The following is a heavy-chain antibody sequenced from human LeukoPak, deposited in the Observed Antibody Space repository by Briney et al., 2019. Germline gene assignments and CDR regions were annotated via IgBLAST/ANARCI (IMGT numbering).Heavy chain of an antibody. Sequence: GSLRLSCAASGFTFSDYYMSWIRQPPGKGLEWIGYIYYSGSTNYNPSLKSRVTISVDTSKNQFSLKLSSVTAADTAVYYCAREGTLIAAGGFDYWGQGTLVTVSS. CDR3: AREGTLIAAGGFDY. J-gene: IGHJ4*02. V-gene: IGHV4-59*01. D-gene: IGHD6-13*01. CDR1: GFTFSDYY. CDR2: IYYSGST.